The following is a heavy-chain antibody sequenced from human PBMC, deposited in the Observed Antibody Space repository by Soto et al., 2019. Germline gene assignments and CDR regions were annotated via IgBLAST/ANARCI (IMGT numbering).Heavy chain of an antibody. CDR3: ARTGLVIRYDFWSGYSPNWFDP. CDR1: GGSISSGGYY. D-gene: IGHD3-3*01. V-gene: IGHV4-31*03. CDR2: IYYSGST. Sequence: QVQLQESGPGLVKPSQTLSLTCTVSGGSISSGGYYWSWIRQHPGKGLEWIGYIYYSGSTYYNPSLKSRVTISVDTSKNQFSLKLSSVTAADTAVYYCARTGLVIRYDFWSGYSPNWFDPWGQGTLVTVSS. J-gene: IGHJ5*02.